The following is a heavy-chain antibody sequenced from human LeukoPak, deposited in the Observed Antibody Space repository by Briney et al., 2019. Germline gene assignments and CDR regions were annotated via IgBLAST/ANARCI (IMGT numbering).Heavy chain of an antibody. CDR1: GFTFSSYG. Sequence: GGSLRLSCAASGFTFSSYGMHWVHQAPGKGLEWVAVIWYDGSNKYYADSVKGRFTISRDNSKNTLYLQMNSLRAEDTAVYYCARDLSTQYYFDYWGQGTLVTVSS. CDR2: IWYDGSNK. V-gene: IGHV3-33*08. J-gene: IGHJ4*02. CDR3: ARDLSTQYYFDY.